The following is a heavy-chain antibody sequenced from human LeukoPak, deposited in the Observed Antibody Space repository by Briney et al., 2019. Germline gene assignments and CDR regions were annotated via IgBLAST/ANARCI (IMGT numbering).Heavy chain of an antibody. CDR3: ARVSAGD. CDR1: GFTVGSNY. Sequence: GGSLRLSCAASGFTVGSNYMSWVRQAPGKGLEWVSIIYSGGSTYYADSVKGRFTISRDNSKNTVYLQMNSLRAEDTAVYYCARVSAGDWGQGTLVTVSS. D-gene: IGHD4-17*01. V-gene: IGHV3-66*02. CDR2: IYSGGST. J-gene: IGHJ4*02.